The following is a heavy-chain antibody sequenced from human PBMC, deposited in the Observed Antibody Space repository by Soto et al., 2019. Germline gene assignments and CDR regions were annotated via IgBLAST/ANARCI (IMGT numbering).Heavy chain of an antibody. J-gene: IGHJ4*02. V-gene: IGHV4-61*05. D-gene: IGHD3-10*01. Sequence: PSETLSLTCTVSGGSISRSSYYWGWIRQPPGKGLEWIGYIYYSGSTNYNPSLKSRVTISVDTSKNQFSLKLNSMTAADTAVYYCARHNYGSGSTYFDYWGQGTLVTVSS. CDR2: IYYSGST. CDR1: GGSISRSSYY. CDR3: ARHNYGSGSTYFDY.